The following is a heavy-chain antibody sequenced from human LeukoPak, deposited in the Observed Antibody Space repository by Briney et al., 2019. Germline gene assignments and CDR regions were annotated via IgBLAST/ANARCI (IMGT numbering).Heavy chain of an antibody. CDR1: GYTFSSYY. J-gene: IGHJ4*02. CDR3: ARPEGYGDTGDY. Sequence: ASVKVSCKASGYTFSSYYMHWVRQAPGQGLEWMAIINPSGGSTRYAQKFQGRVTMTRDTSTSTVYMELSSLRSEDTAVYYCARPEGYGDTGDYWGQGTLVTVSS. CDR2: INPSGGST. D-gene: IGHD4-17*01. V-gene: IGHV1-46*01.